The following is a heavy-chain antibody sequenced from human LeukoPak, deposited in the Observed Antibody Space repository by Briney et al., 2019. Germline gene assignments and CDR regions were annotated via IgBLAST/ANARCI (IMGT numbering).Heavy chain of an antibody. D-gene: IGHD3-16*02. CDR2: INHSGST. Sequence: PGGSLRLSCAASGFTFSSYAMSWVRQPPGKGLEWIGEINHSGSTNYNPSLKSRVTISVDTSKNQFSLKLSSVTAADTAVYYCASSQLPSTPSYDYVWGSYPLGGDYWGQGTLVTVSS. V-gene: IGHV4-34*01. CDR1: GFTFSSYA. J-gene: IGHJ4*02. CDR3: ASSQLPSTPSYDYVWGSYPLGGDY.